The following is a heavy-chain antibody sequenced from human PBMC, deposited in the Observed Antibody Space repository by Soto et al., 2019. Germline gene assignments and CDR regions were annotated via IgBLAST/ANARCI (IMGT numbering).Heavy chain of an antibody. CDR3: ARGFYYGSGSYYYYYYGMDV. CDR2: INHSGST. V-gene: IGHV4-34*01. J-gene: IGHJ6*02. CDR1: GGSFSGYY. Sequence: PSETLSLTCAVYGGSFSGYYWSWIRQPPGKGLEWIGEINHSGSTNYNPSLKSRVTISVDTSKNQFSLKLSSVTAADTAVYYCARGFYYGSGSYYYYYYGMDVWGQGTTDTVSS. D-gene: IGHD3-10*01.